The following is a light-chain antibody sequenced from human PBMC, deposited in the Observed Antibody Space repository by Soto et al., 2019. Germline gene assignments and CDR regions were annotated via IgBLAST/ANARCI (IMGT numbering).Light chain of an antibody. CDR1: SRDVGGFDY. CDR2: DVA. V-gene: IGLV2-11*01. Sequence: QSLLTQPPPVSRSPGHSVTLSCTGNSRDVGGFDYVSWYQQHPGKVPTLIIYDVAQRPSGVPERFSGFKSGNTASLTISGLDPGDEADYYCCSYAGIHTYVFGTGTKVTVL. J-gene: IGLJ1*01. CDR3: CSYAGIHTYV.